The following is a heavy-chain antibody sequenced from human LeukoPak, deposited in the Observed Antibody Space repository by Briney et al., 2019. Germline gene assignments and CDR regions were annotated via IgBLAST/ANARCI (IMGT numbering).Heavy chain of an antibody. Sequence: ASVKVSCKASGYTFTSYGISWVRQAPGQGLEWMGWISVYNGNTNYAQKLQGRVTMTTDTSTSTAYMELRSLRSDDTAVYYCARRDWNYEIPYYYYGMDVWGQGTTVTVSS. D-gene: IGHD1-7*01. CDR2: ISVYNGNT. V-gene: IGHV1-18*01. J-gene: IGHJ6*02. CDR3: ARRDWNYEIPYYYYGMDV. CDR1: GYTFTSYG.